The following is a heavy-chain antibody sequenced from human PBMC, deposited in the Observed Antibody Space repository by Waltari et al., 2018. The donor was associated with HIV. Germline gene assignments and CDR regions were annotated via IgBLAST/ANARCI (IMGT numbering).Heavy chain of an antibody. CDR3: ATARETMGVDFDY. J-gene: IGHJ4*02. Sequence: QVQLVQSGAEVRRPGSSVKVSCKASGGTFLSYSMNWVRQAPGQGLEWMGRVVPMSYKPNYAQKFRGRVTITADKSTSTAYMELNNLRFGDTAVYYCATARETMGVDFDYWGQGTLVAVSS. D-gene: IGHD3-10*01. V-gene: IGHV1-69*02. CDR2: VVPMSYKP. CDR1: GGTFLSYS.